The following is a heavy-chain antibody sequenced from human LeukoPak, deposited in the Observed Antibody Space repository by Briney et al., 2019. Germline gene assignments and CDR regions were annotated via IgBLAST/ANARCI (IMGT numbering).Heavy chain of an antibody. V-gene: IGHV4-61*01. CDR3: AREPPGIDDAFDI. Sequence: SETLSLTCTVSGGSISSSSYYWGWIRQPPGKGLEWIGYIYYSGSTNYNPSLKSRVTLSVDTSKNQFSLKLNSVTAADTAVYFCAREPPGIDDAFDIWGQGTMVTVSS. CDR1: GGSISSSSYY. D-gene: IGHD2-15*01. CDR2: IYYSGST. J-gene: IGHJ3*02.